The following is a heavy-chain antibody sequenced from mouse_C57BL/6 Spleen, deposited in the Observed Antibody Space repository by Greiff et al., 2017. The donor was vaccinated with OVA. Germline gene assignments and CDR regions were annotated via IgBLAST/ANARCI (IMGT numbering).Heavy chain of an antibody. CDR1: GYTFTSYW. CDR2: IYPGSGST. CDR3: ARFSGYDYDGPYYAMDY. D-gene: IGHD2-4*01. Sequence: VQLQQPGAELVKPGASVKMSCKASGYTFTSYWITWVKQRPGQGLEWIGDIYPGSGSTNYNEKFKSKDTLTVDTSSSTAYMQLSSLTSEDSAVYYCARFSGYDYDGPYYAMDYWGQGTSVTVSS. J-gene: IGHJ4*01. V-gene: IGHV1-55*01.